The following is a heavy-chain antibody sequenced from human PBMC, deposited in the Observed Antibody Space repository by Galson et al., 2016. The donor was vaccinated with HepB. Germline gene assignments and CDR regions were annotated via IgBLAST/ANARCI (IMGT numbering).Heavy chain of an antibody. Sequence: QSGAEVKKPGASVKVSCKASGYTFTNYAISWVRQAPGQGLEWMGWISAYNGNTKYAQNLQGRVTMTTDTSTSTAYMDLRSLTSDDTAVYYCARALSFGVLVGYSYYGLDVWGQGTTVTFSS. CDR3: ARALSFGVLVGYSYYGLDV. CDR2: ISAYNGNT. J-gene: IGHJ6*02. CDR1: GYTFTNYA. D-gene: IGHD3-3*01. V-gene: IGHV1-18*01.